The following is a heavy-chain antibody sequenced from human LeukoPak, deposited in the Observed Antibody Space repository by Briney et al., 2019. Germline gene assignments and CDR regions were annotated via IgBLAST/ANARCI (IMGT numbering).Heavy chain of an antibody. CDR2: IWYDGSNK. D-gene: IGHD3-22*01. Sequence: PGRSLRLSCAASGFTFSSYAMHWVRQAPGKGLEWVAVIWYDGSNKYYADSVKGRFTISRDNSKNTLYLQMNSLRAEDTAVYYCARDRYYYDSSGYYPPNDAFDIWGQGTMVTVSS. V-gene: IGHV3-33*08. CDR3: ARDRYYYDSSGYYPPNDAFDI. CDR1: GFTFSSYA. J-gene: IGHJ3*02.